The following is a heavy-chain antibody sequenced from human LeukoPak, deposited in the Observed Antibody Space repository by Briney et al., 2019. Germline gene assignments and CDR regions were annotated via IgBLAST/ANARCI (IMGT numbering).Heavy chain of an antibody. V-gene: IGHV1-2*02. Sequence: ASVKVSCKASGYTFTGYYMHWVRQAPGQGLEWMGWINPNSGGTNYAQKFQGRVTMTRDTSISTAYMELSRLRSDDTAVYYCARALAVTTLAHDYWGQGTLVTVSS. CDR2: INPNSGGT. J-gene: IGHJ4*02. CDR1: GYTFTGYY. D-gene: IGHD4-17*01. CDR3: ARALAVTTLAHDY.